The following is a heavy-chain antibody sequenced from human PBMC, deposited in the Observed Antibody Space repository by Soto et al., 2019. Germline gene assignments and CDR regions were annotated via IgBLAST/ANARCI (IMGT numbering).Heavy chain of an antibody. V-gene: IGHV4-39*01. CDR2: IYYSGST. D-gene: IGHD3-3*01. Sequence: QLQLQESGPGLVKPSETLSLTCTVSGGSISSSSYYWGWIRQPPGKGLEWIGSIYYSGSTYYNPSLQGRVSLSVDTSKIQFSLRLSSVTAADTAVYYCARLRIFGEVDYWGQGTLVTVSS. J-gene: IGHJ4*02. CDR1: GGSISSSSYY. CDR3: ARLRIFGEVDY.